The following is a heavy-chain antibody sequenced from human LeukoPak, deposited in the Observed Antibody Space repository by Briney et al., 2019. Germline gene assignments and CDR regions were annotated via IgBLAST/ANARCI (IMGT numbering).Heavy chain of an antibody. CDR1: GFTFSSYG. CDR2: IRYDGSNK. Sequence: GGSLRFSCAASGFTFSSYGMHWVRQAPGKGLEWVAFIRYDGSNKYYADSVKGRFTISRDNSKNTLYLQMNSLRAEDTAVYYCAEDKRYSYGIFDYWGQGTLVTVSS. J-gene: IGHJ4*02. V-gene: IGHV3-30*02. CDR3: AEDKRYSYGIFDY. D-gene: IGHD5-18*01.